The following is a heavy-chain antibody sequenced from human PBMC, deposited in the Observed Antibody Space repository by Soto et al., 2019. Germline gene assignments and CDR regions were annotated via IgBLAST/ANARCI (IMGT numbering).Heavy chain of an antibody. D-gene: IGHD6-19*01. Sequence: EVQLVESGGGLVQPGGSLRLSCAASGFAFNAHSMNWVRQAPGKGLEWVSYISSSSSNIYYAESVEGRFTISRDNAKNSLYLQMNSLRGEDTAVYYCAKGYSSGWYTWFDPWGQGTLVTVSS. V-gene: IGHV3-48*01. CDR2: ISSSSSNI. CDR3: AKGYSSGWYTWFDP. CDR1: GFAFNAHS. J-gene: IGHJ5*02.